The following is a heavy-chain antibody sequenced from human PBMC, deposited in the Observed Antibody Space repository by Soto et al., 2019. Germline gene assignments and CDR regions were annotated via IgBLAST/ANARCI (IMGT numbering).Heavy chain of an antibody. CDR2: IRSKVHSYAT. J-gene: IGHJ4*02. V-gene: IGHV3-73*01. Sequence: EVQLVESGGGLVQPGGSLKLSSAASGFTFSASAVHWVRQASGKGLEWVGRIRSKVHSYATTYAASVKGRFTISRDDSKDTAYLQMNSLETEDTAVYYCTTPYSSDWYEKDYWGQGTLVTVSS. D-gene: IGHD6-19*01. CDR3: TTPYSSDWYEKDY. CDR1: GFTFSASA.